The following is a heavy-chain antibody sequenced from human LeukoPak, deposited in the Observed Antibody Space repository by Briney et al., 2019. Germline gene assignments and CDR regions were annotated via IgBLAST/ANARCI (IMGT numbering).Heavy chain of an antibody. D-gene: IGHD3/OR15-3a*01. Sequence: PGGSLRLSCATSGFTFGHHGFHWVRQAPGKGLEWVSVIWSDGSKKDYVDSVKGRFTISRDNSKNTVYLQMNNLRAEDTAVYFCTRVDDTSSHFGRLSWGQGTLVTVSS. V-gene: IGHV3-33*01. CDR1: GFTFGHHG. CDR2: IWSDGSKK. J-gene: IGHJ5*02. CDR3: TRVDDTSSHFGRLS.